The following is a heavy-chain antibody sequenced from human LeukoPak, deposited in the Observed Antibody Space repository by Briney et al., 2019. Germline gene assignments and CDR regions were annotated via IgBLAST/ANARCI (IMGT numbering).Heavy chain of an antibody. D-gene: IGHD3-10*01. J-gene: IGHJ4*02. Sequence: GGSLRLSCAASGFTLSSYAMSWVRQAPGKGLEWVSAISGSGGSTYYADSVKGRFTISRDNSKNTLYLQMNSLRAEDTAVYYCAKDSVYYGSGSYYFDYWGQGTLVTVSS. V-gene: IGHV3-23*01. CDR2: ISGSGGST. CDR1: GFTLSSYA. CDR3: AKDSVYYGSGSYYFDY.